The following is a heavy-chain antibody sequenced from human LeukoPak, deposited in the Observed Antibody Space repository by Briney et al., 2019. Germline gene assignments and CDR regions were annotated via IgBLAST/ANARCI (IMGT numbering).Heavy chain of an antibody. J-gene: IGHJ4*02. CDR2: ITGSGDDT. V-gene: IGHV3-23*01. Sequence: PGGSLRLSCVASGFTFSAYAMSWVRQAPGKGLEWVSAITGSGDDTYYADSVKGRFTISRDNSKNTLYLQMNSLRAEDTAVYYCARPEAYSGSYQYYFDYWGQGTLVTVSS. D-gene: IGHD1-26*01. CDR1: GFTFSAYA. CDR3: ARPEAYSGSYQYYFDY.